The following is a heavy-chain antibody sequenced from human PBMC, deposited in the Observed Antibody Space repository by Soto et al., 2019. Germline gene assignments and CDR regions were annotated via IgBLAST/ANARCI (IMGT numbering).Heavy chain of an antibody. Sequence: PGGSLRLSCAASGFTVSGNYMSWVRQAPGTGLEGVSFLDSGSSAFYPDSVKGRFTISRDNSKNTLYLQMNSLTVEDTAVYYCAKVNDGKFDYWGQGTLVTVSS. CDR2: LDSGSSA. CDR3: AKVNDGKFDY. V-gene: IGHV3-53*01. CDR1: GFTVSGNY. J-gene: IGHJ4*02. D-gene: IGHD1-1*01.